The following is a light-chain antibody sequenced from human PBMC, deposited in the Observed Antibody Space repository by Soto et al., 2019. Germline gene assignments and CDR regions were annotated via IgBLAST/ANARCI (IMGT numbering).Light chain of an antibody. V-gene: IGKV3-20*01. CDR2: GAS. Sequence: ENVLTQSPGTLALSPGERATLSCRASQSVSLNYLALYQLKPGQTPRLLIYGASSRATGLPDRFSAGGSGTDFNLTITRLEPEDFAMYYCQQYGSSPYTFGQGTKLEIK. J-gene: IGKJ2*01. CDR1: QSVSLNY. CDR3: QQYGSSPYT.